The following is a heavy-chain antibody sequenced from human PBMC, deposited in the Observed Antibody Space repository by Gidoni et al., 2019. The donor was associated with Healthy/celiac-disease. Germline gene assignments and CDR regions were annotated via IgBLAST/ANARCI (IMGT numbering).Heavy chain of an antibody. V-gene: IGHV4-34*01. CDR2: IKQSGST. D-gene: IGHD6-19*01. CDR1: GGSFSGYY. J-gene: IGHJ3*02. Sequence: QVQLQQWGAGLLKPSETLSLTCAVYGGSFSGYYWSWIRQPAGKGMEWLGEIKQSGSTNYNPSLKSRVTISVDTSKNQFSLKLSSVTAADTTVYYCARDAASDSSSDAFDIWGQGTMVTVSS. CDR3: ARDAASDSSSDAFDI.